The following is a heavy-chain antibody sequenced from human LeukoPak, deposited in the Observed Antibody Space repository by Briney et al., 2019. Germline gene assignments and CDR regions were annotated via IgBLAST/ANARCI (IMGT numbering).Heavy chain of an antibody. D-gene: IGHD2-15*01. CDR2: ISSSGSTI. Sequence: PGGSLTLSCAASGFTFSDYYMSWIRQAPGKGLEWVSYISSSGSTIFYADSVKDRFTISRDNAKNSLYLQMNSLRAEDTAVYYCASPVGYCSGGSCRHPRFDYWGQGTLVTVSS. J-gene: IGHJ4*02. CDR1: GFTFSDYY. V-gene: IGHV3-11*04. CDR3: ASPVGYCSGGSCRHPRFDY.